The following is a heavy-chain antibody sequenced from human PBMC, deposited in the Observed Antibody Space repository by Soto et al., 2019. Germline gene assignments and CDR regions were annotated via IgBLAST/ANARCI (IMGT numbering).Heavy chain of an antibody. CDR3: ARVDDWNSFDY. J-gene: IGHJ4*02. Sequence: SGTLSLTCTVSGGSISSYYWSWIRQPPGKGLEWIGDIYYSGSTNYNPSLKSRVTISVDTSKNQFSLKLSSVTAADTAVYYCARVDDWNSFDYWGQGTLVTVSS. V-gene: IGHV4-59*13. CDR2: IYYSGST. D-gene: IGHD3-9*01. CDR1: GGSISSYY.